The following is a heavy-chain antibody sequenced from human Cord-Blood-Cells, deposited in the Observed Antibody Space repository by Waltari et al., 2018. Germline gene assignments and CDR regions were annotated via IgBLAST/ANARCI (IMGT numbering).Heavy chain of an antibody. CDR3: ARGRRWPPDSSWGY. J-gene: IGHJ4*02. V-gene: IGHV4-34*01. D-gene: IGHD6-13*01. CDR2: IKHSGST. Sequence: QVQLQQWGAGLLKPSETLSLTCAVYGGSFSVYYWIWIRQPPGKGREWIGDIKHSGSTNYNPSRTWRVTISVDKSKNQFSLKLSSVTAADTAVYYCARGRRWPPDSSWGYWGQGTLVTVSS. CDR1: GGSFSVYY.